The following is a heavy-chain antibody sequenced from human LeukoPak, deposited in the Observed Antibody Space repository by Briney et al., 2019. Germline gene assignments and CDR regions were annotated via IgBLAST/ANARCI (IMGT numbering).Heavy chain of an antibody. CDR3: ASGTGYSSS. CDR1: GFTFSSYS. Sequence: GGSLRLSCAASGFTFSSYSMNWVRLAPGKGLEWVSSISSSSSYICYADSVKGRFTISRDNAKNSLYLQMNSLRAEDTAVYYYASGTGYSSSWGQGTLVTVSS. CDR2: ISSSSSYI. D-gene: IGHD6-13*01. V-gene: IGHV3-21*01. J-gene: IGHJ4*02.